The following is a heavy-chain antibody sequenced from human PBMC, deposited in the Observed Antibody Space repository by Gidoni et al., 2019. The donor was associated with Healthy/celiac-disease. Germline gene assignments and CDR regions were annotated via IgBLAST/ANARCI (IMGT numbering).Heavy chain of an antibody. V-gene: IGHV3-13*05. CDR1: GFTFSSYD. J-gene: IGHJ3*02. CDR3: ARGYCTNGVCQGGAFDI. Sequence: EVQLVESGGGLVQPGGSLRLSCAASGFTFSSYDMHWVRQATGKGLEWVSAIGTAGDPYYPGSVKGRFTISRENAKNSLYLQMNSLRAGDTAVYYCARGYCTNGVCQGGAFDIWGQGTMVTVSS. CDR2: IGTAGDP. D-gene: IGHD2-8*01.